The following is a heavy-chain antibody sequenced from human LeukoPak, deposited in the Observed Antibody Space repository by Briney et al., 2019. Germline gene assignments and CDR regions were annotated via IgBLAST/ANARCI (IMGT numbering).Heavy chain of an antibody. Sequence: SQTLSLTCTVSGVSISSGGYYWSWIRQHPGKGLEWIGYIYYSGSTYYNPSLKSRVTISVDTSKNQFSLKLSSVTAADAAVYYCARITGTTRAFDIWGQGTMVTVSS. V-gene: IGHV4-31*03. J-gene: IGHJ3*02. CDR2: IYYSGST. CDR3: ARITGTTRAFDI. CDR1: GVSISSGGYY. D-gene: IGHD1-20*01.